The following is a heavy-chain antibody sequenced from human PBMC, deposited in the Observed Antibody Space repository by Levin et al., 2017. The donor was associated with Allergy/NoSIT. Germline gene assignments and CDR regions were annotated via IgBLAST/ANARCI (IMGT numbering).Heavy chain of an antibody. J-gene: IGHJ4*02. CDR1: GFTFNTFG. V-gene: IGHV3-23*01. D-gene: IGHD2-21*02. Sequence: GGSLRLSCAASGFTFNTFGMTWVRQAPGKGLEWVSVISGSGSSTYYADSVKGRFTISRDNSKNRLYLQMDSLRAEDTAIYYCAKGRNRMRLVVTAIDYWGQGTLVTVSS. CDR3: AKGRNRMRLVVTAIDY. CDR2: ISGSGSST.